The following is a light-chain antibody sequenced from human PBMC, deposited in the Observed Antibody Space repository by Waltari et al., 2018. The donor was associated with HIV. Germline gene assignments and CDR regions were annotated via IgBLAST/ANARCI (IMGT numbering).Light chain of an antibody. CDR1: QSSSRW. V-gene: IGKV1-5*03. J-gene: IGKJ1*01. CDR3: QQYDSYLWT. Sequence: DIQMTQSPSTLSASVGDRVTITCRASQSSSRWLAWYQQKPGKAPKLLIYMASSLESGVPSRFSGSGSGTEFTLTISSLQPDDFATYYCQQYDSYLWTFGQGTKVGIK. CDR2: MAS.